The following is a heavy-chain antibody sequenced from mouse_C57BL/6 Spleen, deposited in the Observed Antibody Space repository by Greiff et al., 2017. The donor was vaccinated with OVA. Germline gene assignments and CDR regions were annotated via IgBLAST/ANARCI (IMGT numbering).Heavy chain of an antibody. CDR2: IHPNSGST. V-gene: IGHV1-64*01. D-gene: IGHD3-1*01. CDR3: ARGDSGYFDY. J-gene: IGHJ2*01. Sequence: VKLQEPGAELVKPGASVKLSCKASGYTFTSYWMHWVKQRPGQGLEWIGMIHPNSGSTNYNEKFKSKATLTVDKSSSTAYMQLSSLTSEDSAVYYCARGDSGYFDYWGQGTTLTVSS. CDR1: GYTFTSYW.